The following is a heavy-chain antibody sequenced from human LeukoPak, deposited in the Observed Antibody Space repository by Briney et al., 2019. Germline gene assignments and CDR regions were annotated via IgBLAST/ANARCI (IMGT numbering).Heavy chain of an antibody. CDR2: ISDDGNNK. D-gene: IGHD5-18*01. CDR3: AKGIQLWSNFDY. CDR1: GFTFSACT. V-gene: IGHV3-30*04. Sequence: PGGSLRLSCAASGFTFSACTMHWVRQAPGKGLEGVAVISDDGNNKYYADSVKGRFTISRDNSKNTLYLQMNSLRAEDTAVYYCAKGIQLWSNFDYWGQGTLVTVSS. J-gene: IGHJ4*02.